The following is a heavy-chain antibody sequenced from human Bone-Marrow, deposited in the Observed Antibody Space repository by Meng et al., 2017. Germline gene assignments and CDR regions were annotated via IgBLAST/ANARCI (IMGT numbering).Heavy chain of an antibody. J-gene: IGHJ4*02. CDR3: ARALVDDTSGYYLNY. Sequence: SETLSLTCTVSGVFISTYYWSWIRQPPGKGLEWIGFIYNSGSTNYNSSLRSRVTISVDTSKNQFSLNLTSVTAADTAVYFCARALVDDTSGYYLNYWGQGILVTVSS. D-gene: IGHD3-22*01. CDR2: IYNSGST. CDR1: GVFISTYY. V-gene: IGHV4-59*01.